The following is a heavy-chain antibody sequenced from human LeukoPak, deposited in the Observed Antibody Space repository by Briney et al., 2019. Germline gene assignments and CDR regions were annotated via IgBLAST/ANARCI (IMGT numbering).Heavy chain of an antibody. CDR1: GGSISSGGYY. V-gene: IGHV4-31*03. D-gene: IGHD5/OR15-5a*01. J-gene: IGHJ3*02. CDR2: IHFSGST. CDR3: ARDVYDLWRAFDI. Sequence: SETLSLTRTVSGGSISSGGYYWNWIRQQPGKGLEWIGYIHFSGSTYYSPSLKSRVTISVDTSRNQFSLRLSSVTAADTAVYYCARDVYDLWRAFDIWGQGTMVTVSS.